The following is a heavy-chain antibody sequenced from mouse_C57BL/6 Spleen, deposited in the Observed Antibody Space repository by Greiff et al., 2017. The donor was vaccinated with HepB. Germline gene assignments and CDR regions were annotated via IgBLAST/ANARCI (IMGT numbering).Heavy chain of an antibody. CDR2: ISSGSSTI. V-gene: IGHV5-17*01. J-gene: IGHJ4*01. CDR1: GFTFSDYG. D-gene: IGHD2-12*01. CDR3: ARNYYRGAMDY. Sequence: EVKVVESGGGLVKPGGSLKLSCAASGFTFSDYGMHWVRQAPEKGLEWVAYISSGSSTIYYADTVKGRFTISRDNAKNTLFLQMTSLRSEDTAMYYCARNYYRGAMDYWGQGTSVTVSS.